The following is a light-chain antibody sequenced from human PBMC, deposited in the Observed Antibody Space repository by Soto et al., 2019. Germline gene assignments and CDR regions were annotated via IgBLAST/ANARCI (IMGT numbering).Light chain of an antibody. CDR2: EVS. Sequence: QSALTQPASVSGSPGQSIIISCTGTSSDVGGYDYVSWYQLHPGKAPKLMVFEVSNRPSGVSYRFSGSKSGNTASLTISGLQAEDEADYFCSSYSISTAYLFGTGTKLTVL. V-gene: IGLV2-14*01. CDR3: SSYSISTAYL. J-gene: IGLJ1*01. CDR1: SSDVGGYDY.